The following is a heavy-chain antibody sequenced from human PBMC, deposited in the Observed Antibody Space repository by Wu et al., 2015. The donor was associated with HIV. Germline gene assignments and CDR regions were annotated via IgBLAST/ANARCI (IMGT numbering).Heavy chain of an antibody. CDR2: VLPIINSA. Sequence: QVQLVQSGPEVKKPGSSVKVSCQTLGGTFATYAITWVRQVPGQGLEWMGGVLPIINSANYAKKFQGRITITADESTNTAYMEMISLRYEDTAVYYCARVPMTTVTTYAFDIWGQGTMVTVSS. CDR1: GGTFATYA. V-gene: IGHV1-69*12. CDR3: ARVPMTTVTTYAFDI. J-gene: IGHJ3*02. D-gene: IGHD4-17*01.